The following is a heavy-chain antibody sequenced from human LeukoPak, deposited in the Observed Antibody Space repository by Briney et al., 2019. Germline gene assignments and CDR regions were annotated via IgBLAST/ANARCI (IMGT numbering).Heavy chain of an antibody. Sequence: GGSLRLSCAASGFTFSDYYMIWLRQAPGKGLEGVSYISSSSSRTNYADSVKGRFTISRDNAKNSLYLQMYSLRAEDTAVYYCAKERRTGSGAALDYWGPGTLVTVSS. J-gene: IGHJ4*02. D-gene: IGHD6-19*01. CDR3: AKERRTGSGAALDY. V-gene: IGHV3-11*06. CDR2: ISSSSSRT. CDR1: GFTFSDYY.